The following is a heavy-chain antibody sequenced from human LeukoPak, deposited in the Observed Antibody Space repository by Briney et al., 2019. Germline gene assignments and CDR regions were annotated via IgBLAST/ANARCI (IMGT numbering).Heavy chain of an antibody. CDR1: GGTFSSYA. D-gene: IGHD1-26*01. Sequence: GASVKVSCKASGGTFSSYAISWVRQAPGQGLEWMGGIIPIFGTANYAQKFQGRVTITRDTSASTAYMELSSLRSEDTAVYYCARAWDLPLDYWGQGTLVTVSS. V-gene: IGHV1-69*05. CDR3: ARAWDLPLDY. CDR2: IIPIFGTA. J-gene: IGHJ4*02.